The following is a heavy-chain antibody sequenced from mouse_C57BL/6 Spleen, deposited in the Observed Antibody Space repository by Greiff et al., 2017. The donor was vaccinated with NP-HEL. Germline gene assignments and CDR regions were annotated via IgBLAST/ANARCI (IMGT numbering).Heavy chain of an antibody. V-gene: IGHV3-6*01. Sequence: EVKLQESGPGLVKPSQSLSLTCSVTGYSITSGYYWNWIRQFPGNKLEWMGYISYDGSNNYNPSLKNRISITRDTSKNQFFLKLNSVTTEDTATYYCAGGVYYDYWGQGTTLTVSS. CDR3: AGGVYYDY. D-gene: IGHD1-1*01. CDR1: GYSITSGYY. CDR2: ISYDGSN. J-gene: IGHJ2*01.